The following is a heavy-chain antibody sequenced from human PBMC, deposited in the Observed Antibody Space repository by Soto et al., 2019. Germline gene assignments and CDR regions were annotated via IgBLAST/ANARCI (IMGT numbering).Heavy chain of an antibody. CDR1: GGSISSGGYY. CDR3: ARVNYDSSGYYYFDY. D-gene: IGHD3-22*01. J-gene: IGHJ4*02. V-gene: IGHV4-31*03. Sequence: SETLSLTXTVSGGSISSGGYYWSWIRQHPGKGLEWIGYIYYSGSTYYNPSLKSRVTISVDTSKNQFSLKLSSVTAADTAVYYCARVNYDSSGYYYFDYWGQGTLVTVSS. CDR2: IYYSGST.